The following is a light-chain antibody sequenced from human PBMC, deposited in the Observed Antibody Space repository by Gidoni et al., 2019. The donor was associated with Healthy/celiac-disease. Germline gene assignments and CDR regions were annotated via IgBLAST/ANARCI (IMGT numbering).Light chain of an antibody. CDR3: QQYYSTPLT. J-gene: IGKJ3*01. CDR2: WAS. V-gene: IGKV4-1*01. Sequence: DIVLTQSPDSLAVSLGERATIHCKSSKSVLYSSNNKNYLAWYQQKPGQPPKLLIYWASTRESGVPDRFSGSGSGTDFTLTISSLQAEDVAGYYCQQYYSTPLTFGPGTKVDIK. CDR1: KSVLYSSNNKNY.